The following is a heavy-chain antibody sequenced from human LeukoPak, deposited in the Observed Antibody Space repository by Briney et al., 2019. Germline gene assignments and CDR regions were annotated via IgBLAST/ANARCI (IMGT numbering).Heavy chain of an antibody. V-gene: IGHV1-18*01. J-gene: IGHJ4*02. D-gene: IGHD6-19*01. Sequence: ASVKVSCKASGYTFTNYGISWVRQAPGQGLEWMGRINTYNGNTNYAQKLRGRVTMTTDTSTSTAYIELRSLRSDDTAVYYCARDPHEFSSGWSHFDYWGQGTLVTVSS. CDR3: ARDPHEFSSGWSHFDY. CDR2: INTYNGNT. CDR1: GYTFTNYG.